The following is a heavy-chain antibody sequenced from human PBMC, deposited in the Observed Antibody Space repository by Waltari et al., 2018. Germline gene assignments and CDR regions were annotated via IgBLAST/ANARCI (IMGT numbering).Heavy chain of an antibody. D-gene: IGHD5-12*01. CDR2: LIPILGIT. Sequence: QVQLVQSGAEVKTPGSSVKVSCKAFGGTLTSYAITWGRQAPGQGLEWMGGLIPILGITNYGRKFQGRVTITADESTSTGYMELNSLRSEDTAVYFCARGYSDYEGDYYYYMDVWGKGTTVTVSS. CDR3: ARGYSDYEGDYYYYMDV. CDR1: GGTLTSYA. J-gene: IGHJ6*03. V-gene: IGHV1-69*04.